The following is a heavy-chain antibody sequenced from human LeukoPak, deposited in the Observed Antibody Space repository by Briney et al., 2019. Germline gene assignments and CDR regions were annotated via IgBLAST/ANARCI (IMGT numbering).Heavy chain of an antibody. Sequence: PGGSLRLSCAASGFTVSSNYMSWVRQAPGKGLEWVSSISSSSSYIYYADSVKGRFTISRDNAKNSLYLQMNSLRAEDTAVYYCARSIKVAARPGYFDYWGQGTLVTVSS. CDR3: ARSIKVAARPGYFDY. CDR1: GFTVSSNY. CDR2: ISSSSSYI. V-gene: IGHV3-21*01. D-gene: IGHD6-6*01. J-gene: IGHJ4*02.